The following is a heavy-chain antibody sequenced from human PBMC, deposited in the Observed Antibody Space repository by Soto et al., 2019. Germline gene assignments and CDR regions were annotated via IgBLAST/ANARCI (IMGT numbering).Heavy chain of an antibody. J-gene: IGHJ4*02. CDR3: AAVMGSDYDYVWGSLSFDH. V-gene: IGHV3-23*01. CDR1: GFIFATTA. D-gene: IGHD3-16*01. Sequence: VQLLQSGGGLVQPGGSLRLSCEASGFIFATTAMGWVRQAPGKGLEWVSTISGSGVGTYYADSVKGRFTISRGNSKNTLFLQMNSLRADDTAVYFCAAVMGSDYDYVWGSLSFDHWGQGALVTVST. CDR2: ISGSGVGT.